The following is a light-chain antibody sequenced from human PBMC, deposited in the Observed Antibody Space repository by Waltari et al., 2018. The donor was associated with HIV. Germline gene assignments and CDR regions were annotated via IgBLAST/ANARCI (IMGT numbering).Light chain of an antibody. J-gene: IGKJ1*01. CDR2: GAF. Sequence: EIVMTQSPATLSVCPGERATLSCRASKSVSSNVAWYQQKPGQAPRLLMYGAFTRATGNPARFSGGGSGTEFTLTITSLQSEDFAVYYCQQYNNWPTWTFGQGTKVEIK. CDR1: KSVSSN. V-gene: IGKV3-15*01. CDR3: QQYNNWPTWT.